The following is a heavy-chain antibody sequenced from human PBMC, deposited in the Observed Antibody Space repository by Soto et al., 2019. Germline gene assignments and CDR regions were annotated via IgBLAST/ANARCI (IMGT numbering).Heavy chain of an antibody. J-gene: IGHJ4*02. CDR3: AKGLYYYDSSGYRLFDY. CDR1: GFTFSSYA. V-gene: IGHV3-23*01. Sequence: EVQLLESGGGLVQPGGSLRLSCAASGFTFSSYAMSWVRQAPGKGLEWVSAISGSGGSTYYADSVKGRFTISRDNSKNTLYLQMNSLRAEDTAVYYCAKGLYYYDSSGYRLFDYWGQGILVTVSS. D-gene: IGHD3-22*01. CDR2: ISGSGGST.